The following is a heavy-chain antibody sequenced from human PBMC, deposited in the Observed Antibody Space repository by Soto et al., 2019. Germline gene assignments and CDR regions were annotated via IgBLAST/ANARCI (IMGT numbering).Heavy chain of an antibody. Sequence: TXGSLGLSCAASGFTFSNAWMSGVRQAPGKGLEWVGRIKSKTDGGTTDYAAPVKGRFTISRDDSKNTLYLQMNSLKTEDTAVYYCTRDIVVVPAAKDYYYYGMDVWGQGTTVTVSS. V-gene: IGHV3-15*01. D-gene: IGHD2-2*01. CDR2: IKSKTDGGTT. CDR3: TRDIVVVPAAKDYYYYGMDV. J-gene: IGHJ6*02. CDR1: GFTFSNAW.